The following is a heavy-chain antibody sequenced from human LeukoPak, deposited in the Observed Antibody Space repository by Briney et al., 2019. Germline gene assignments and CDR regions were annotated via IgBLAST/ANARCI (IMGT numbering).Heavy chain of an antibody. Sequence: SVKVSCKASGGTFSRYAISWVRQAPGQGVEWMGGIIPIFGTANYAQRFQGRVTITTDESTSTAYMELSSLRSEDTAVYYCARAPHKFTSRPTYYMDVWGKGTTVTVSS. D-gene: IGHD2-2*01. CDR2: IIPIFGTA. CDR3: ARAPHKFTSRPTYYMDV. V-gene: IGHV1-69*05. J-gene: IGHJ6*03. CDR1: GGTFSRYA.